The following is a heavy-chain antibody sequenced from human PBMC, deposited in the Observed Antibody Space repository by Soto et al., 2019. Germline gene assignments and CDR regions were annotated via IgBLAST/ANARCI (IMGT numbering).Heavy chain of an antibody. J-gene: IGHJ6*02. CDR1: GYSFTSYW. CDR3: ARHASTDIVVVPAAKAHYYYYYGMDV. CDR2: IYPGDSDT. Sequence: PGESLKISCKGSGYSFTSYWIGWVRQMPGKGLERMGIIYPGDSDTRYSPSFQGQVTISADKSISTAHLQWSSVKASGTAMDYCARHASTDIVVVPAAKAHYYYYYGMDVWGQGTTVTVSS. D-gene: IGHD2-2*01. V-gene: IGHV5-51*01.